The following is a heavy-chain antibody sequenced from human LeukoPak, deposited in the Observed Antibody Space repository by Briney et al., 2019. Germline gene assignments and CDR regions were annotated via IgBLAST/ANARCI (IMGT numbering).Heavy chain of an antibody. V-gene: IGHV1-69*13. Sequence: SVKVSCKASGGTFSTYAISWVRQAPGQGLEWMGGIIPILGTANYAQEFKGRVTITADEFTGTAYMELSSLRSEDTADFYCASNTNYYENTGHYVLDSWGQGTLVTVSS. CDR3: ASNTNYYENTGHYVLDS. CDR1: GGTFSTYA. J-gene: IGHJ5*01. CDR2: IIPILGTA. D-gene: IGHD3-22*01.